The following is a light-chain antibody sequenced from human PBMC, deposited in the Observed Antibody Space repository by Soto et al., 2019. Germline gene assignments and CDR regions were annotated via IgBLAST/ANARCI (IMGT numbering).Light chain of an antibody. J-gene: IGLJ1*01. V-gene: IGLV2-14*03. CDR2: DVS. CDR1: SSDVGAYNY. Sequence: QSVLTQPASVSGSPGQSIAISCTGTSSDVGAYNYVSWYQQHPGKAPKLMIYDVSNRPSGVSNRFSGSKSGNTASLTISGLQAEDEADYYCNSYTTSSTYVFVTGTKVTVL. CDR3: NSYTTSSTYV.